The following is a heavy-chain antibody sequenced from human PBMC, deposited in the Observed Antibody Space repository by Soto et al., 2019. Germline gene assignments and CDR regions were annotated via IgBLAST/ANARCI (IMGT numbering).Heavy chain of an antibody. CDR3: ATIVGATTEIRGSPRDS. Sequence: QVQLQQWGAGLLKPSETLSLTCAVYGGSFSGYFCYWIRQPPGKGLEWIGEINPSGSINYNPSLKSRVTISVDTSKTQFPLRLSSVTAADTAVYYCATIVGATTEIRGSPRDSWGQGTLVTVSS. D-gene: IGHD3-10*01. CDR2: INPSGSI. J-gene: IGHJ4*02. V-gene: IGHV4-34*02. CDR1: GGSFSGYF.